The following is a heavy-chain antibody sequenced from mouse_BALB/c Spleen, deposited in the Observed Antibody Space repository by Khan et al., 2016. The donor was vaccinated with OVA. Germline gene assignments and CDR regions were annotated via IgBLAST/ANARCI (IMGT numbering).Heavy chain of an antibody. J-gene: IGHJ4*01. Sequence: QMQLEESGLDLVAPSQSLSITCTVSGFSLTYYGVNWVRQPPGKGLEWLGVIWGDGSTNYHSGLKSRLSLSKDNSKSHVFLKLNSLQTDDTATYYCVRFTTATGNYYVMDYWGQGTSVTVSS. D-gene: IGHD1-2*01. CDR1: GFSLTYYG. V-gene: IGHV2-3*01. CDR3: VRFTTATGNYYVMDY. CDR2: IWGDGST.